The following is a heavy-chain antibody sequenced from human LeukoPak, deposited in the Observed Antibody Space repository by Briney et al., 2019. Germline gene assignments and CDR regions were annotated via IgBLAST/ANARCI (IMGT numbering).Heavy chain of an antibody. V-gene: IGHV4-39*07. CDR1: GGSISSSSYY. J-gene: IGHJ3*02. Sequence: SETLSLTCTVSGGSISSSSYYWGWIRQPPGKGLEWIGSIYYSGSTYYNPSLKSRVTISVDTSKNQFSLKLSSVTAADTAVYYCARRVARTGIYAFDIWGQGTMVTVSS. CDR3: ARRVARTGIYAFDI. D-gene: IGHD1-1*01. CDR2: IYYSGST.